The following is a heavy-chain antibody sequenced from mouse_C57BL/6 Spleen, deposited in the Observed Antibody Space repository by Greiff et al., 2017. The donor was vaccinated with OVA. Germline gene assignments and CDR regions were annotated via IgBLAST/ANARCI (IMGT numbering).Heavy chain of an antibody. CDR2: IDPSDSYT. V-gene: IGHV1-50*01. Sequence: QVQLQQPGAELVKPGASVKLSCKASGYTFTSYWMQWVKQRPGQGLEWIGEIDPSDSYTNYNQKFKGKATLTVDTSSSTAYMQLSSLTSEDSAVYYCARSNCVDYWGQGTTLTVSS. J-gene: IGHJ2*01. CDR1: GYTFTSYW. CDR3: ARSNCVDY. D-gene: IGHD4-1*01.